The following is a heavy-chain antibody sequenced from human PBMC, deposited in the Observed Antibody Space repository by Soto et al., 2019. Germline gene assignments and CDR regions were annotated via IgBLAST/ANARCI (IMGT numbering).Heavy chain of an antibody. V-gene: IGHV4-59*01. J-gene: IGHJ4*02. Sequence: SETLSLTCTVSGGSISSYYWSWIRQPPGKGLEWIGYIYYSGSTNYNPSLKSRVTISVDTSKNQFSLKLSSVTAADTAVYYCATGEYSGPSLFDYWGQGTLVTVSS. CDR1: GGSISSYY. CDR3: ATGEYSGPSLFDY. D-gene: IGHD6-6*01. CDR2: IYYSGST.